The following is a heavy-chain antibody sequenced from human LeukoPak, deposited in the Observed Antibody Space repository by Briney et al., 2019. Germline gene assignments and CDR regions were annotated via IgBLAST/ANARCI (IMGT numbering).Heavy chain of an antibody. D-gene: IGHD3-9*01. V-gene: IGHV3-30*04. CDR2: ITYDGSNK. J-gene: IGHJ6*03. CDR1: GFTLSNYA. Sequence: GGSLRLSCAASGFTLSNYAMHWVRQAPGKGLEWVAIITYDGSNKDYADVVKGRFTISRDNSKNTLYLQMNSLRAEDTALYYCARDGYFGSDSVTGAGALGDYYMDVWGKGTAVTVSS. CDR3: ARDGYFGSDSVTGAGALGDYYMDV.